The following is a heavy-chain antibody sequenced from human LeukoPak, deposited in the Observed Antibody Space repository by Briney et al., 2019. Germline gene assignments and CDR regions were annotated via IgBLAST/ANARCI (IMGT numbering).Heavy chain of an antibody. Sequence: PSETLSLTCTVSGGSISTYYWSWIRQPPGKGLAWIGYVYYGGSTSYSPSLKSRVTISVDTSKNQFSLKLSSVTAADTAVYYCARDRGWIQHDIWGQGTMVTVSS. J-gene: IGHJ3*02. V-gene: IGHV4-59*01. CDR2: VYYGGST. D-gene: IGHD5-18*01. CDR3: ARDRGWIQHDI. CDR1: GGSISTYY.